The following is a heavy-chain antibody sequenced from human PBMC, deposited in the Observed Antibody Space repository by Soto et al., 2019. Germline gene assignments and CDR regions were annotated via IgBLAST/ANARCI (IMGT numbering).Heavy chain of an antibody. Sequence: VQLVESGGGLVQPGGSLRLSCAASGFTFSSYWMHWVRHGPGEGLVWVSRIMSDGSGTTYADSVKGRFTISRDNAKNTLYLQMNSLRAEDTAVYHCARSRGSGGVEYNMDVWGQGTTVTVSS. D-gene: IGHD3-16*01. CDR2: IMSDGSGT. V-gene: IGHV3-74*01. CDR3: ARSRGSGGVEYNMDV. J-gene: IGHJ6*02. CDR1: GFTFSSYW.